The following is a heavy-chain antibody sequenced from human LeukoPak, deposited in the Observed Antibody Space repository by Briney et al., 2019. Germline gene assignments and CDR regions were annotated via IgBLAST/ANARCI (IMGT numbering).Heavy chain of an antibody. D-gene: IGHD2-2*01. Sequence: GGSLRLSCAASGFTFSSYGMNWVRRAPEKGLEWVSSISSSSSYIYYADSVKGRFTISRDNAKNSLYLQMNSLRAEDTAVYYCARDPRVVPAATFDYWGQGTLVTVSS. CDR3: ARDPRVVPAATFDY. CDR1: GFTFSSYG. CDR2: ISSSSSYI. V-gene: IGHV3-21*01. J-gene: IGHJ4*02.